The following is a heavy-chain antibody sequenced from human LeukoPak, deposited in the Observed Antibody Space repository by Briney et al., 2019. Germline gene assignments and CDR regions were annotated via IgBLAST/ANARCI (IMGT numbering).Heavy chain of an antibody. D-gene: IGHD5-18*01. CDR2: IGTAGDT. CDR1: GFTFSSYD. CDR3: ARGGYSYGNDY. J-gene: IGHJ4*02. V-gene: IGHV3-13*01. Sequence: GGSLRLSCAASGFTFSSYDMHWVRQATGKGLEWVSAIGTAGDTYYPGSVKGRFTISRENAKNSLYLQMNSLRAGDTAVNYCARGGYSYGNDYWGQGTLVTVSS.